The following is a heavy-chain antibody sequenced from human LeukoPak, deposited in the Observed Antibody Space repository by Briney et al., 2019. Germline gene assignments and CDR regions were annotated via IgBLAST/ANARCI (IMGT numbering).Heavy chain of an antibody. V-gene: IGHV3-7*03. CDR3: ARDVSRYGSGSYRLNWFDP. CDR2: IKQDGSEK. Sequence: GGSLRLSCAASGFTFSSYWMSWVRQAPGKGLEWVANIKQDGSEKYYVDSVKGRFTISRDNAKNSLYLQINSLRAEDTAVYYCARDVSRYGSGSYRLNWFDPWGQGTLVTVSS. CDR1: GFTFSSYW. D-gene: IGHD3-10*01. J-gene: IGHJ5*02.